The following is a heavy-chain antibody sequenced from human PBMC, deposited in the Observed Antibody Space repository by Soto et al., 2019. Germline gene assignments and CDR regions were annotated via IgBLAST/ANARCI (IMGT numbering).Heavy chain of an antibody. V-gene: IGHV4-34*01. D-gene: IGHD3-16*02. CDR2: INHGGST. CDR3: ARGRDFVWGSYRYTPSDAFDI. CDR1: GGSFSGYY. J-gene: IGHJ3*02. Sequence: QAQLQQWGAGLLKPSETLSLTCGVYGGSFSGYYWNWIRQPPGKGLEWIGEINHGGSTNYNPSLKSRVNISVDTSKNQFSLNLNSVTAADTAVYYCARGRDFVWGSYRYTPSDAFDIWGQGTMVTVSS.